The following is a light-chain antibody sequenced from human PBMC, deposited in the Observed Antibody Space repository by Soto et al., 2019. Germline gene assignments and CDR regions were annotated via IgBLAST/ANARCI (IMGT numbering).Light chain of an antibody. J-gene: IGKJ1*01. V-gene: IGKV1-5*03. CDR2: KAS. CDR1: QTISSW. CDR3: QHYNSYSEA. Sequence: DIQMTQSPSTLSGSVGDRVTITCRASQTISSWLAWYQQKPGKAPKLLIYKASTLKSGVPSRFRGSGSGTAFTLTISSLQPDEFATYYCQHYNSYSEAFGQGNKVDLK.